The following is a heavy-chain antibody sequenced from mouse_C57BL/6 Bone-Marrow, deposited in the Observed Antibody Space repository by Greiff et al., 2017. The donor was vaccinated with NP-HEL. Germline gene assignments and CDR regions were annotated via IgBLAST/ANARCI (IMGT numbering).Heavy chain of an antibody. CDR3: ARNYGIYWYFDV. CDR2: ISSGSSTI. V-gene: IGHV5-17*01. CDR1: GFTFSDYG. D-gene: IGHD2-1*01. Sequence: EVKVEESGGGLVKPGGSLKLSCAASGFTFSDYGMHWVRQAPEKGLEWVAYISSGSSTIYYADTVKGRFTISRDNAKNTLFLQMTSLRSEDTAMYYCARNYGIYWYFDVWGTGTTVTVSS. J-gene: IGHJ1*03.